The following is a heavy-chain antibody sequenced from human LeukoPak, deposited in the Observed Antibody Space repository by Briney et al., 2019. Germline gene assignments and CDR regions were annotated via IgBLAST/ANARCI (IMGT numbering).Heavy chain of an antibody. D-gene: IGHD2-15*01. V-gene: IGHV3-23*01. CDR3: ATDNDVAFDI. CDR1: GFTFSSYS. CDR2: ISGSGGST. Sequence: GGSLRLSCAASGFTFSSYSMNWVRQAPGKGLEWVSTISGSGGSTYYADSVKGRFTISRDNSKNTLYLQMNSLRAEDTAVYYCATDNDVAFDIWGQGTMVTVSS. J-gene: IGHJ3*02.